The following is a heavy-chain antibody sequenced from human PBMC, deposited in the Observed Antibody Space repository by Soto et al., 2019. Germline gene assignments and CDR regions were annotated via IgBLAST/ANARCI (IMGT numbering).Heavy chain of an antibody. CDR1: DYIFDNYY. J-gene: IGHJ5*02. D-gene: IGHD6-13*01. Sequence: QVQLVQSGAEVRKPGASVKVACKASDYIFDNYYMHWVRQAPGQGLEWMGIIYPSGGRTDYAQKYRGRVTTTRDTTTTTIYMEISSLRYEAAAVYYCAKDHPAAYWFDPWGQGTLVTVSS. V-gene: IGHV1-46*02. CDR2: IYPSGGRT. CDR3: AKDHPAAYWFDP.